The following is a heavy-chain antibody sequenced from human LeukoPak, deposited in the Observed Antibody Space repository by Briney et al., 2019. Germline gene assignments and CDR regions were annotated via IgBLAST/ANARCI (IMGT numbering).Heavy chain of an antibody. D-gene: IGHD4-11*01. CDR1: GGSISSGSYY. V-gene: IGHV4-61*02. CDR3: ASIQSYYFGLDV. Sequence: SQTLSFTCTVSGGSISSGSYYWSWIRQPAGKGLEWIGRINTSGSTNYNPSLKSRVTISVDTSKNQFSLKLSSVTAADTAVYYCASIQSYYFGLDVWGQGTTVTASS. CDR2: INTSGST. J-gene: IGHJ6*02.